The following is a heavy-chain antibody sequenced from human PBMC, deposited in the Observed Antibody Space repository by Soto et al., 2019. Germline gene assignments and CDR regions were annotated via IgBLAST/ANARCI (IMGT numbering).Heavy chain of an antibody. V-gene: IGHV4-59*01. J-gene: IGHJ5*01. CDR2: IYYSGST. CDR3: ARDIGNWNDF. D-gene: IGHD3-16*02. CDR1: GGSISSYY. Sequence: SETLSLTCTVSGGSISSYYWSWIRQPPGKGLEWIGYIYYSGSTNYNPSLKSRVAISVDTSKNQFSLKLSSVTAADTAVYYCARDIGNWNDFWGQGTLVTVSS.